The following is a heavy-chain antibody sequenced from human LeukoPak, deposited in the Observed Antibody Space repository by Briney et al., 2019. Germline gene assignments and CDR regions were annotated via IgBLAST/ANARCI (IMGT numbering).Heavy chain of an antibody. CDR2: INHSGST. Sequence: SETLSLTCAVYGGSFCCYYWSWIRQPPGKGLEWIGEINHSGSTNYNPSLKSRVTISVDTSKNQFSLKLSSVTAADTAVYYCARGDDGGNYFDYWGQGTLVTVSS. J-gene: IGHJ4*02. V-gene: IGHV4-34*01. D-gene: IGHD3-16*01. CDR1: GGSFCCYY. CDR3: ARGDDGGNYFDY.